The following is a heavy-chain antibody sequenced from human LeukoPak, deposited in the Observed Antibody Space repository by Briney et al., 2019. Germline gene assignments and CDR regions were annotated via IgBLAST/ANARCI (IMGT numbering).Heavy chain of an antibody. CDR3: ARGMFAEWARQVPDNWFDP. D-gene: IGHD3-10*02. CDR2: IKQDGSEK. J-gene: IGHJ5*02. V-gene: IGHV3-7*01. Sequence: PGGSLRLSCAASGFTLRNYWMSWVRQAPGKGLEWVANIKQDGSEKYYVDSVKGRFTISRDNAKSSLYLQMNSLRAEDTAVYYCARGMFAEWARQVPDNWFDPWGQGTLVTVSS. CDR1: GFTLRNYW.